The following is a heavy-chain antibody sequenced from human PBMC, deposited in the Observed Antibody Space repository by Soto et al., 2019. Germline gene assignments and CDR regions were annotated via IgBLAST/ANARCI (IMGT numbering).Heavy chain of an antibody. CDR2: IKTKTDGGST. CDR1: GFTFSNAG. J-gene: IGHJ1*01. Sequence: GGSLRLSCAASGFTFSNAGMTWVRQAPGKGLEWVGRIKTKTDGGSTDYAAPVKGRFTISRDDSKNTLYLLMNSLKTDDTAVYYCTSTLGYWGQGILVTVSS. D-gene: IGHD3-16*01. CDR3: TSTLGY. V-gene: IGHV3-15*01.